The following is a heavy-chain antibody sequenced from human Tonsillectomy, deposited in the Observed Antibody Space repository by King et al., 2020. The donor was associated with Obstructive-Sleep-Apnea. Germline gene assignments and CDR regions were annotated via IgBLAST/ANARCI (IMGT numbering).Heavy chain of an antibody. V-gene: IGHV3-30*04. J-gene: IGHJ6*02. CDR2: ISYDGNTK. Sequence: VQLVESGGGVVQPGRSLRLSCVASGFTFSGYAMDWVRQAPGKGLEWVAVISYDGNTKYYADSVKGRFTISRDHSKKTLYLQMNILRADDTAVYFCGKDPGRLSIAPAVDSYYGMDVWGHGTTVSVSS. D-gene: IGHD6-13*01. CDR1: GFTFSGYA. CDR3: GKDPGRLSIAPAVDSYYGMDV.